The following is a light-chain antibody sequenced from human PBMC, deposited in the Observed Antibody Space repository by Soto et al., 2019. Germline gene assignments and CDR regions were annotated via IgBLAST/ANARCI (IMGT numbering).Light chain of an antibody. Sequence: QSALTQPASVSGSPGQSIAISCTGSSSDVGGYNYVSWYQQHPGKAPQLIIYEVTNRPSGVSNRYYDSKSGNTASLTISGLQAEDDANYYCNSYTSSITRVFGTGTKVTVL. V-gene: IGLV2-14*01. J-gene: IGLJ1*01. CDR3: NSYTSSITRV. CDR1: SSDVGGYNY. CDR2: EVT.